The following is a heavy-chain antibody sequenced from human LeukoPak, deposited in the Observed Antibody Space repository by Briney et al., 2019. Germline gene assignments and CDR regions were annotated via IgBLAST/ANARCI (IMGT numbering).Heavy chain of an antibody. J-gene: IGHJ4*02. V-gene: IGHV3-21*01. Sequence: GGSLRLXCAASGFTFSSYSMNWVRRAPGKGLESVSSISSSSSYIYYADSVKGRFTISRDNAENSLYLQMNSLRAEDTAVYYCAREPGSSSGGYWGQGTLVTVSS. D-gene: IGHD6-6*01. CDR2: ISSSSSYI. CDR1: GFTFSSYS. CDR3: AREPGSSSGGY.